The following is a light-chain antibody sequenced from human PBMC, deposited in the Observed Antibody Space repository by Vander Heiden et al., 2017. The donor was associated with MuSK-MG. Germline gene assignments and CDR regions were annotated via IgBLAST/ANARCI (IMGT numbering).Light chain of an antibody. CDR2: AAS. Sequence: DIQMTQSPSSLSASVGDRVTITCRASQGISNSLAWYQQKPGKAPKLLLYAASRLESGVPYRFSGSGSGTDYTLTISSLQPEDFATYYWQQDYSTPAFGHGTKVDIK. CDR1: QGISNS. V-gene: IGKV1-NL1*01. J-gene: IGKJ3*01. CDR3: QQDYSTPA.